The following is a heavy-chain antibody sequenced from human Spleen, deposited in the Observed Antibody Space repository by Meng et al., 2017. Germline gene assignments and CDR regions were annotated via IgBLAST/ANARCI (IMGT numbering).Heavy chain of an antibody. V-gene: IGHV4-59*01. J-gene: IGHJ4*02. CDR2: IYYSGST. CDR3: ARVVAGTGDY. D-gene: IGHD6-19*01. Sequence: VQLQQWGAGLLEPSGTLSLTCTVSGGSISSYYWSWIRQPPGKGLEWIGYIYYSGSTNYNPSLKSRVTISVDTSKNQFSLKLSSVTAADTAVYYCARVVAGTGDYWGQGTLVTVSS. CDR1: GGSISSYY.